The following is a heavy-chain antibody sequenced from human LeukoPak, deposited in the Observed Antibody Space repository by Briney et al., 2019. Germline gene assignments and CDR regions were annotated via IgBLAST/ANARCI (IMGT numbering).Heavy chain of an antibody. CDR2: IKQDGSEK. J-gene: IGHJ5*02. Sequence: GGSLRLSCEASGFTFSLYWMSWVRQAPGKGLEWVANIKQDGSEKYYVDSVKGRFTISRDNAKNSLYLQMNSLRAEDTAVYYCARGQIQLWFPWGQGTLVTVSS. CDR1: GFTFSLYW. CDR3: ARGQIQLWFP. D-gene: IGHD5-18*01. V-gene: IGHV3-7*01.